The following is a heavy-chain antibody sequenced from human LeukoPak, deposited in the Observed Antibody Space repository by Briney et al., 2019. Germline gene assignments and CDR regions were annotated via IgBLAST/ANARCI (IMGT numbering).Heavy chain of an antibody. V-gene: IGHV1-8*01. CDR1: GYTFTNYD. CDR3: ARAGYCSTTSCPPFDY. J-gene: IGHJ4*02. Sequence: GASVKVSCKASGYTFTNYDINWVRQATGQGLEWMGWMNPNRANRGYAQKFQGRVTMTRDTSISTAYMELSSLRSEDTAVYYCARAGYCSTTSCPPFDYWGQGTLVTVSS. CDR2: MNPNRANR. D-gene: IGHD2-2*01.